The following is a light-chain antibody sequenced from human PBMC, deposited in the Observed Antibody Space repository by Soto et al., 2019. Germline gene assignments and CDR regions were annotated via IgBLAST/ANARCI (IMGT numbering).Light chain of an antibody. CDR3: QSYDSSLSGYV. V-gene: IGLV1-40*01. Sequence: QSVLTQPPSVSGAPGQRVTISCTGSSSNIRAGYDVHWYQQLPGTAPKLLIYGNSNRPSGVPDRFSGSKSGTSASLAITGLQAEDEADHYCQSYDSSLSGYVFGTGTKVTVL. CDR2: GNS. CDR1: SSNIRAGYD. J-gene: IGLJ1*01.